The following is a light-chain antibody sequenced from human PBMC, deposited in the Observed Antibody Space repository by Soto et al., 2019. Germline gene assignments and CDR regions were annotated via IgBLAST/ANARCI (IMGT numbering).Light chain of an antibody. CDR3: QQFSSYPLT. J-gene: IGKJ4*01. CDR2: DAS. CDR1: QTVRTNY. Sequence: EFVLTQSPGTLSLSPGERATLSCRASQTVRTNYLAWYQQKPGQAPRLLIYDASSRATGIPDRFSGGGSGTDFPLTISRLEPEDFAVYYCQQFSSYPLTFGGGTKVEIK. V-gene: IGKV3-20*01.